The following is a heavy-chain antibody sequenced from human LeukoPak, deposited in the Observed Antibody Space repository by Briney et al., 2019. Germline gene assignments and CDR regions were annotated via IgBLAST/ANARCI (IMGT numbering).Heavy chain of an antibody. D-gene: IGHD1-26*01. V-gene: IGHV3-21*01. CDR2: ISSSSSYI. Sequence: GGSLRLSRAVPAFNFSSYSMNWVRQAPGKGLEWVSSISSSSSYIYYADSVKGRFTISRDNAKNSLYLQMNSLRAEDTAVYYCARDTGEGWFDPWGQGTLVTVSS. CDR1: AFNFSSYS. CDR3: ARDTGEGWFDP. J-gene: IGHJ5*02.